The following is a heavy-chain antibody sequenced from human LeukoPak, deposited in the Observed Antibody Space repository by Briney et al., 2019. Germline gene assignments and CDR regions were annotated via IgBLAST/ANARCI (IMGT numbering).Heavy chain of an antibody. CDR3: AKGNDERIGGHFDY. D-gene: IGHD2-15*01. CDR1: GGSINSYY. Sequence: SETLSLTCTVSGGSINSYYWSWIRQPPGKGLECIGYIHYTGSTNYNPSLKSRVTISVEKSKNQFSLKLSSVTAADTAVYYCAKGNDERIGGHFDYWGQGTLVTVSS. J-gene: IGHJ4*02. V-gene: IGHV4-59*08. CDR2: IHYTGST.